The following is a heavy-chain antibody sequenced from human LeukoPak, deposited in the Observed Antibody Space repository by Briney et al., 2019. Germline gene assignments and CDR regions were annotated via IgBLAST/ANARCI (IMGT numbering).Heavy chain of an antibody. Sequence: GASLKVSCKASGYTFTSYGISWVRQAPGQGLEWMGWISAYNGNTDYAQKLQGRVTMATDTSTSTAYMELRSLRSDDTAVYYCARAVMDSSGYYYLPLEYFQHWGQGTLVTVSS. V-gene: IGHV1-18*01. J-gene: IGHJ1*01. D-gene: IGHD3-22*01. CDR1: GYTFTSYG. CDR2: ISAYNGNT. CDR3: ARAVMDSSGYYYLPLEYFQH.